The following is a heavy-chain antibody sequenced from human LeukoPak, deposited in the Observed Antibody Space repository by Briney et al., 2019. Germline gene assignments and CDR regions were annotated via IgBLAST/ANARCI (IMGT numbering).Heavy chain of an antibody. CDR2: INTNTGNP. CDR3: ARHRILYFSNWFDP. D-gene: IGHD2-8*01. Sequence: ASVKVSCKASGGTFSSYAISWVRQAPGQGLEWMGWINTNTGNPTYAQGFTGRFVFSLDTSVSTAYLQISSLKAEDTAVYYCARHRILYFSNWFDPWGQGTLVTVSS. J-gene: IGHJ5*02. CDR1: GGTFSSYA. V-gene: IGHV7-4-1*02.